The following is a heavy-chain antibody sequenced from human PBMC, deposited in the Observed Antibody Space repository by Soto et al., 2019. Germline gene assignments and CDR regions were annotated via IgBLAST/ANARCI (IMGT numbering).Heavy chain of an antibody. D-gene: IGHD2-2*01. Sequence: GGSLRLSCAASGFTFSSYGMHWVRQAPGKGLEWVAIIWYDESNKYHADSVKGRFTISRDNSKNTLYLQMNSLRGEDTAVYYCARDEGLSVGAFDIWGQGTMVTVSS. J-gene: IGHJ3*02. V-gene: IGHV3-33*01. CDR1: GFTFSSYG. CDR2: IWYDESNK. CDR3: ARDEGLSVGAFDI.